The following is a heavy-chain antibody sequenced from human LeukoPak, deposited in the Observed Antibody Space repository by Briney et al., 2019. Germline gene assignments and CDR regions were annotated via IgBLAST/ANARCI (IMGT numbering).Heavy chain of an antibody. CDR2: IYYSGST. Sequence: PETLSLTCTVSGGSISSSNYYWGWIRQPPGKGLEWIGSIYYSGSTYYNPSLKSRVTISVDTSKNQFSLKLSSVTAADTAVYYCASDQSIAARPFDYWGQGTLVTVSS. D-gene: IGHD6-6*01. CDR3: ASDQSIAARPFDY. J-gene: IGHJ4*02. V-gene: IGHV4-39*07. CDR1: GGSISSSNYY.